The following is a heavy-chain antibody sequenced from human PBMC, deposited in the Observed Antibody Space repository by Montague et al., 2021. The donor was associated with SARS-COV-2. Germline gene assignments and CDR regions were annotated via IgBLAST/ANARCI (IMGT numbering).Heavy chain of an antibody. D-gene: IGHD3-10*02. CDR2: IYTSGST. Sequence: TLSLTCTVSGGSISSGSYYWSWIRQPAGKGLEWIGRIYTSGSTNYNPSLKSGVTISVDTSKNQFSLKLSSVTAADTAVYYCARDFVVRGVSYGMDVWGQGTTVTVSS. J-gene: IGHJ6*02. CDR3: ARDFVVRGVSYGMDV. CDR1: GGSISSGSYY. V-gene: IGHV4-61*02.